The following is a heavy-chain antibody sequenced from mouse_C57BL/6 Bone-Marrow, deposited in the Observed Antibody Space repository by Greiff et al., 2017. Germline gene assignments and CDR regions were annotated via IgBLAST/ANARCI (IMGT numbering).Heavy chain of an antibody. J-gene: IGHJ1*03. CDR1: GYTFTSYG. V-gene: IGHV1-81*01. CDR3: AKRTSWYFDV. CDR2: IYPRSGNT. Sequence: QVQLQQSGAELARPGASVKLSCKASGYTFTSYGISWVKQRTGQGLEWIGEIYPRSGNTYYNEKFKGKATMTADKSSSTAYMELRSLTSEDSAVYFCAKRTSWYFDVWGTGTTVTVSS.